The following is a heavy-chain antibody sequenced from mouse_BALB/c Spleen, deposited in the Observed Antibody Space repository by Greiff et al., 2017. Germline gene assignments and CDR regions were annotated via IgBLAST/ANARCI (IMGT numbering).Heavy chain of an antibody. CDR2: ILPGSGST. Sequence: VQLQQSGAELMKPGASVKISCKATGYTFSSYWIEWVKQRPGHGLEWIGEILPGSGSTNYNEKFKGKATFTADTSSNTAYMQLSSLTSEDSAVWYCARGGDYDFWFAYWGQGTLVTVSA. V-gene: IGHV1-9*01. D-gene: IGHD2-4*01. CDR1: GYTFSSYW. CDR3: ARGGDYDFWFAY. J-gene: IGHJ3*01.